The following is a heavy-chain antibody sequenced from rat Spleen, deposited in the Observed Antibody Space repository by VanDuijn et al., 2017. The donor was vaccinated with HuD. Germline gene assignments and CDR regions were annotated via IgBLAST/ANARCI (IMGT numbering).Heavy chain of an antibody. CDR2: IDSAGST. J-gene: IGHJ2*01. CDR1: FYSITSSYR. CDR3: GRHGYNSYFDY. Sequence: EVQLQESGPGLVKPSQSLSLTCSVTFYSITSSYRWSWVRKFPGNKLEWMGYIDSAGSTNYNPSLKSRISITRDTSKNQFFLQVNSVTTADTATYYCGRHGYNSYFDYWGQGVMVTVSS. D-gene: IGHD1-9*01. V-gene: IGHV3-3*01.